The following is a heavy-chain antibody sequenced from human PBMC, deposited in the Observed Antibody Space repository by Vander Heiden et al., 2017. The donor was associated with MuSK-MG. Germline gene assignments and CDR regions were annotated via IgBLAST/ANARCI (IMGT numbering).Heavy chain of an antibody. D-gene: IGHD4-17*01. Sequence: QITLKESGPTLVKPTQTLTLTCTFSGFSHSTSGVGVGWIREPPGKALESLALMYWNDDKRYSQSLKSRLTITKETSKNQVVLTMTNMDPVDTATYYCAHRAYGDSPFYFDYWGQGTLVTVSS. CDR2: MYWNDDK. V-gene: IGHV2-5*01. CDR1: GFSHSTSGVG. CDR3: AHRAYGDSPFYFDY. J-gene: IGHJ4*02.